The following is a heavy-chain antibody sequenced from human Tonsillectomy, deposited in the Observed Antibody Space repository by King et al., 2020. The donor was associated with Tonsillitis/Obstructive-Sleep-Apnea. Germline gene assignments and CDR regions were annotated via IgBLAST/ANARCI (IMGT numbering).Heavy chain of an antibody. J-gene: IGHJ6*02. CDR2: IYSGGST. D-gene: IGHD2-2*02. CDR3: AREEEGSNTLAGMDV. Sequence: VQLVESGGGLIQPGGSLRLSCAASGFTVSSNYMSWVRQAPRKGLEWVSVIYSGGSTYYADSVKGRFTISRDNSKNTLYLQMNSLRAEDTAVYYCAREEEGSNTLAGMDVWGQGTTVIVSS. V-gene: IGHV3-53*01. CDR1: GFTVSSNY.